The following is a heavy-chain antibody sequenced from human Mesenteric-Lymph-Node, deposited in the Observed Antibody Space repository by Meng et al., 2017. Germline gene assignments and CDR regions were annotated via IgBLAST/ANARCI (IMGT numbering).Heavy chain of an antibody. J-gene: IGHJ4*02. Sequence: VQLGHSGAEVKQPGASVKVSCKASGYTLTGYYMHWVRQAPGQGLEWMGRINPNSGGTNYAQKFQGRVTMTRDTSISTAYMELSRLRSDDTAVYYCARVPITMIVVVITTYFDYWGQGTLVTVSS. CDR1: GYTLTGYY. V-gene: IGHV1-2*06. CDR3: ARVPITMIVVVITTYFDY. D-gene: IGHD3-22*01. CDR2: INPNSGGT.